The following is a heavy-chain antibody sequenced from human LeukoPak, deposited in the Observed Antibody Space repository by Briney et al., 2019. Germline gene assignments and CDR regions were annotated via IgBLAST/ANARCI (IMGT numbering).Heavy chain of an antibody. V-gene: IGHV4-38-2*02. CDR3: ARAVGGSGSYYKSYYYYYYMDV. Sequence: PSQTLSLTCTVSGDSVTSGVHYWSWIRQPPGKGLEWIGSIYHSGSTYYNPSLKSRVTISVDTSKNQFSLKLSSVTAADTAVYYCARAVGGSGSYYKSYYYYYYMDVWGKGTTVTISS. CDR2: IYHSGST. D-gene: IGHD3-10*01. J-gene: IGHJ6*03. CDR1: GDSVTSGVHY.